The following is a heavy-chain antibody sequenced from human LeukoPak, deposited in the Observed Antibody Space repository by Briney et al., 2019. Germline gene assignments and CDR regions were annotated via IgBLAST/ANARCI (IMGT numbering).Heavy chain of an antibody. Sequence: GGSLRLSCAASGFTFSSYSMNWVRQAPGKGLEWVSSNSSSSSYIYYADSVKGRFTISRDNAKNSLYLQMNSLRAEDTAVYYCAREIYYDSSGYFDYWGQGTLVTVSS. V-gene: IGHV3-21*01. CDR2: NSSSSSYI. D-gene: IGHD3-22*01. J-gene: IGHJ4*02. CDR1: GFTFSSYS. CDR3: AREIYYDSSGYFDY.